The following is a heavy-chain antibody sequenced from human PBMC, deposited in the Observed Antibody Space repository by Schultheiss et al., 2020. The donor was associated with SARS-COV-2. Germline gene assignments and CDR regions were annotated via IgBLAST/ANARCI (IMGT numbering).Heavy chain of an antibody. CDR3: ARDHMTTPTTGVGNYGMDV. D-gene: IGHD4-23*01. V-gene: IGHV4-4*02. Sequence: SETLSLTCAVSGGSISSSNWWSWVRQPPGKGLEWIGEIYHSGSTNYNPSLKSRVTISVDKSKNQFSLKLSSVTAADTAVYYCARDHMTTPTTGVGNYGMDVWGQGTTVTVSS. CDR2: IYHSGST. J-gene: IGHJ6*02. CDR1: GGSISSSNW.